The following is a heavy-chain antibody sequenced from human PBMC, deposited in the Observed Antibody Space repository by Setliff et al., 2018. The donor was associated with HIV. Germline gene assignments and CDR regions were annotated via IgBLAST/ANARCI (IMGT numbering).Heavy chain of an antibody. J-gene: IGHJ3*02. CDR2: INPSGGST. CDR3: ARARHHGYNFPEAFDI. D-gene: IGHD5-12*01. CDR1: GYTFTSYY. V-gene: IGHV1-46*01. Sequence: ASVKVSCKASGYTFTSYYMHWVRLAPGQGLEWMGIINPSGGSTSYAQKFQGRVTMTRDTSTSTVYMELSSLRSEDTAVYYCARARHHGYNFPEAFDIWGQGTMVTVSS.